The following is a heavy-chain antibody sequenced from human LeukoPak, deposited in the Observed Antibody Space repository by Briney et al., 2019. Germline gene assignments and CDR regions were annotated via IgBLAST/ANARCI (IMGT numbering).Heavy chain of an antibody. Sequence: SETLSLTCAVYGGSFSGYFWSWIRQPPGKGLEWIGDINHNGGTNYNPSLKSRVTISVDTSKNQFSLKLSSVTAADTAVYYCAREGYYYDSSGYYSFDYWGQGTLVTVSS. CDR1: GGSFSGYF. D-gene: IGHD3-22*01. J-gene: IGHJ4*02. CDR3: AREGYYYDSSGYYSFDY. CDR2: INHNGGT. V-gene: IGHV4-34*01.